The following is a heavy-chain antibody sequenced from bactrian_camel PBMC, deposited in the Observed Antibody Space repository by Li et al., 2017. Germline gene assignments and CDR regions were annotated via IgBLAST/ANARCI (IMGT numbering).Heavy chain of an antibody. J-gene: IGHJ4*01. V-gene: IGHV3S63*01. CDR2: ISARDIGT. Sequence: VQLVESGGGLVQTGGSLRLSCTASGLTIRDYGMVWFRQAPGKEREGVSCISARDIGTDSADSVKGRFTISRDNAKNTVWLRLNSLKTEDMAMYYCAKTGDGGTWGEYNYWGQGTQVTVS. CDR1: GLTIRDYG. D-gene: IGHD6*01. CDR3: AKTGDGGTWGEYNY.